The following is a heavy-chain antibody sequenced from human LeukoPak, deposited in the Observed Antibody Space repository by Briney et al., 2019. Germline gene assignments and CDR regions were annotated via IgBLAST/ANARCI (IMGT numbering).Heavy chain of an antibody. J-gene: IGHJ4*02. CDR2: IYTSGST. D-gene: IGHD3-10*01. Sequence: SETLSLTCTVSGGSISSYYWSWIRQPAGKGLEWIGRIYTSGSTNYNPSLKSRVTMSVDTSKNQFSLKLSSVTAADTAVYYRARDLSYGSGSYHDYWGQGTLVTVSS. V-gene: IGHV4-4*07. CDR1: GGSISSYY. CDR3: ARDLSYGSGSYHDY.